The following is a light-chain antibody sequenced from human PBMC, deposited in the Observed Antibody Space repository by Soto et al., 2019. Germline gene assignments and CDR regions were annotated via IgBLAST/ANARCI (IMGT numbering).Light chain of an antibody. J-gene: IGKJ2*01. CDR2: DAS. Sequence: EIVLTQSPATLSLSPGERATLSCRASQSVSSYLAWYQQNPGQAPRLLIYDASNRATGIPARFSGSGSGTDFTLSISSLEPEDFAVYYCQQRSNRRAFGQGTKLEIK. V-gene: IGKV3-11*01. CDR3: QQRSNRRA. CDR1: QSVSSY.